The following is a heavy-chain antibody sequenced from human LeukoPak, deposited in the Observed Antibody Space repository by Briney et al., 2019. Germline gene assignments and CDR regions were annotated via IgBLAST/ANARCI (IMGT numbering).Heavy chain of an antibody. CDR3: ARVKRYYYGSGTFDY. J-gene: IGHJ4*02. Sequence: ASVKVSCKASGYTFTGYYMHWVRQAPGQGLEWMGWINPNSGGTSYAQKFQGRVTMTRDTSISTAYMELSRLRSDDTAVYYCARVKRYYYGSGTFDYWGQGTLVTVSS. CDR2: INPNSGGT. V-gene: IGHV1-2*02. D-gene: IGHD3-10*01. CDR1: GYTFTGYY.